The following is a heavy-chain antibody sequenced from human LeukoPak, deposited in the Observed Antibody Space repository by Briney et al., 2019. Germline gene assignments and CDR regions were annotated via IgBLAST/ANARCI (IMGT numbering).Heavy chain of an antibody. CDR2: IYPGDSDT. J-gene: IGHJ5*02. D-gene: IGHD6-19*01. CDR1: GYSFTSYW. V-gene: IGHV5-51*01. CDR3: ARFRGIAVAGTAWFDP. Sequence: GESLKISCKGSGYSFTSYWIGWVRQMPGKGLEWMGIIYPGDSDTRYSPSFQGQVTISADKSISTAYLQWSSLKASDTAMYYCARFRGIAVAGTAWFDPWGQGTLVTVSS.